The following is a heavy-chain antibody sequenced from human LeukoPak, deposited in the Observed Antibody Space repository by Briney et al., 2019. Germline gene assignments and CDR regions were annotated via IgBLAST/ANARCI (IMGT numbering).Heavy chain of an antibody. D-gene: IGHD6-19*01. V-gene: IGHV3-23*01. CDR1: GFTFSDSA. J-gene: IGHJ3*02. CDR2: ISFSGDTT. CDR3: ARDFQWAFDI. Sequence: GGSLRLSCAASGFTFSDSAMSWVRQAPGKGLEWVSLISFSGDTTFYADSVKGRFTISRDNAKNSLYLQMNSLRDEDTAVYYCARDFQWAFDIWGQGTMVTVSS.